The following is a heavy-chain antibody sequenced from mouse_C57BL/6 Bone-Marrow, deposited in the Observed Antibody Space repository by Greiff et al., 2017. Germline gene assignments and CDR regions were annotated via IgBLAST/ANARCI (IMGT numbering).Heavy chain of an antibody. J-gene: IGHJ3*01. V-gene: IGHV1-53*01. CDR1: GYTFTSYW. CDR2: INPSNGGT. Sequence: QVHVKQPGTELVKPGASVKLSCKASGYTFTSYWMHWVKQRPGQGLEWIGNINPSNGGTNYNEKFKSKATLTVDKSSSTAYMQLSSLTSEDSAVYYCAMYYYGSSLAWFAYWGQGTLVTVSA. D-gene: IGHD1-1*01. CDR3: AMYYYGSSLAWFAY.